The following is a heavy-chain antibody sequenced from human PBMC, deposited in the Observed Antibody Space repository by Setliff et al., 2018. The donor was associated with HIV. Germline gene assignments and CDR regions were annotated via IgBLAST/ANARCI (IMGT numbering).Heavy chain of an antibody. CDR2: INHSGRT. J-gene: IGHJ6*03. Sequence: PSETLSLTCAVYGGSFSGYHWNWIRQPPGKGLEWIGEINHSGRTNYNPSLKSRVTISVDTSKNQFSLKLRSVTAADTAMYYCARVSITYWYSIPTFYYYYMDVWG. D-gene: IGHD2-15*01. CDR1: GGSFSGYH. V-gene: IGHV4-34*01. CDR3: ARVSITYWYSIPTFYYYYMDV.